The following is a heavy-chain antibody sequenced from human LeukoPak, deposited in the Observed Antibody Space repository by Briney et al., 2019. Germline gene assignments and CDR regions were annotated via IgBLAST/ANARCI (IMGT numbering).Heavy chain of an antibody. CDR2: IRQDGSEK. V-gene: IGHV3-7*03. J-gene: IGHJ4*02. Sequence: GGSLRLSCAASGFTFSSYWMSWVCQAPGKGLEWVATIRQDGSEKHYVDSVEGRFTVSRDNAENSLHLQMSNLRAEDTAIYYCVRGCGRASCPYYFDFWGQGALVTVFS. CDR1: GFTFSSYW. D-gene: IGHD2-21*01. CDR3: VRGCGRASCPYYFDF.